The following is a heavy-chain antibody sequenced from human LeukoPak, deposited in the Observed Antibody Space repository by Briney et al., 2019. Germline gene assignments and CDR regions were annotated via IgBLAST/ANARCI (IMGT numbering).Heavy chain of an antibody. J-gene: IGHJ4*02. D-gene: IGHD2-2*01. CDR3: ARHGANCRSTSCLNDFDC. Sequence: PSETLSLTCSVSGGSISSYYWIWIRQPPGKGLEWIGYIYYSGSTNYNPSLKSRVTISVDTSKNQFSLKLSSVTAADTAVYYCARHGANCRSTSCLNDFDCWGQGTLVTVSS. V-gene: IGHV4-59*08. CDR2: IYYSGST. CDR1: GGSISSYY.